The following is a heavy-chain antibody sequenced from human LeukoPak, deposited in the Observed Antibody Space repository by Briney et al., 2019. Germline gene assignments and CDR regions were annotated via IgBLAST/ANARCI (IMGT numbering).Heavy chain of an antibody. CDR2: TSSSSSTI. V-gene: IGHV3-48*01. D-gene: IGHD6-19*01. CDR3: ARDYEWLVGREAAFDI. J-gene: IGHJ3*02. Sequence: GGSLRLSCAASGFTFSSYSMNWVRQAPGKGLEWVSYTSSSSSTIYYADSVKGRFTISRDNAKNSLYLQMNSLRAEDTAVYYCARDYEWLVGREAAFDIWGQGTKVTVSS. CDR1: GFTFSSYS.